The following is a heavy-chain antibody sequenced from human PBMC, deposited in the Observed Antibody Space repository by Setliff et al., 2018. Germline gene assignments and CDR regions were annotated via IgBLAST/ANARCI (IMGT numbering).Heavy chain of an antibody. Sequence: SETLSLTCTVSGGSISSGDHYWSWIRQPAGKGLEWIGRIHASGSTNYNPSLKSPLTKSVDTSKTQFSLRLNSATAADTAVYYCARLSGAFDYWGQGTLVTVSS. J-gene: IGHJ4*02. CDR2: IHASGST. CDR3: ARLSGAFDY. CDR1: GGSISSGDHY. V-gene: IGHV4-61*02. D-gene: IGHD1-26*01.